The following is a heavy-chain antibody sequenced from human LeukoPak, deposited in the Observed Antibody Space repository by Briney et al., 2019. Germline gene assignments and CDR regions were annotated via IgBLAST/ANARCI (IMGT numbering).Heavy chain of an antibody. CDR3: ARDRRDYGMDV. CDR1: GYTFTSYA. V-gene: IGHV1-3*01. CDR2: INAGNGNT. Sequence: ASVKVSRKASGYTFTSYAMHWVRQAPGQRLEWMGWINAGNGNTKYSQKFQGRVTITRDTSASTAYMELSSLRSEDTAVYYCARDRRDYGMDVWGQGTTVTVSS. J-gene: IGHJ6*02.